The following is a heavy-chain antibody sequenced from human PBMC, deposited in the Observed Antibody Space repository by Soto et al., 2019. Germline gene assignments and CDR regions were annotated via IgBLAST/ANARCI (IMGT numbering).Heavy chain of an antibody. V-gene: IGHV3-7*03. CDR3: ARVRHSSGYYFDY. J-gene: IGHJ4*02. Sequence: PGGSLRLSCAASGFTFSSYWMSWVRQAPGKGLECVANIKQDGSEKYYVDSVKGRFTISRDNAKNSLYLQMNSLRAEDTAVYYCARVRHSSGYYFDYWGQGTLVTVSP. D-gene: IGHD3-22*01. CDR2: IKQDGSEK. CDR1: GFTFSSYW.